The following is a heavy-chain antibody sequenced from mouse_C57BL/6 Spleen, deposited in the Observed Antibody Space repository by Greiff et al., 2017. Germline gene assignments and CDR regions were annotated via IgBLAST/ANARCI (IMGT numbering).Heavy chain of an antibody. CDR1: GYTFTDYN. CDR3: ATLTGLFDY. CDR2: INPNNGGT. J-gene: IGHJ2*01. D-gene: IGHD4-1*01. V-gene: IGHV1-22*01. Sequence: VQLQQSGPELVKPGASVKMSCKASGYTFTDYNMHWVKQSHGKSLEWIGYINPNNGGTSYNQKFKGKATLTVNKSSNPACIGLRSLASAVSAVAYWATLTGLFDYWGKGTTLTVSS.